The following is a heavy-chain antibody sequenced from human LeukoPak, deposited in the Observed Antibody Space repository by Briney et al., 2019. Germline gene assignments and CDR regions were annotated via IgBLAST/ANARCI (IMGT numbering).Heavy chain of an antibody. J-gene: IGHJ4*02. CDR3: ARGYCSSTSCYRSYYFDY. D-gene: IGHD2-2*02. CDR1: GGSFSGYY. CDR2: INHSGST. Sequence: SETLSLTCAVYGGSFSGYYWSWIRQPPGKGLEWIGEINHSGSTNYNPSLESRVTISVDTSKNQFSLKLSSVTAADTAVYYCARGYCSSTSCYRSYYFDYWGQGTLVTVSS. V-gene: IGHV4-34*01.